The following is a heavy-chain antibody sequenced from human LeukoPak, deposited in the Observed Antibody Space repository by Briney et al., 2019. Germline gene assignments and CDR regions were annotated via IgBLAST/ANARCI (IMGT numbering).Heavy chain of an antibody. CDR3: ASRSSIWSGYQDTLYYFDS. CDR1: GGSISSYY. CDR2: IYYSGST. J-gene: IGHJ4*02. Sequence: KPSETLSLTCTVSGGSISSYYWSWIRQPPRKRLKWIGHIYYSGSTNYNPSLKSRVTISVDTSKNQFSLKLSSVTAADTAVYYCASRSSIWSGYQDTLYYFDSWGQGTLVTVSS. D-gene: IGHD3-3*01. V-gene: IGHV4-59*01.